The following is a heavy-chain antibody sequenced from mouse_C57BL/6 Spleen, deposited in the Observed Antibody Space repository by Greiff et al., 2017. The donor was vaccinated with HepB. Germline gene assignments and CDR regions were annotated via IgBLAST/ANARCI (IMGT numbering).Heavy chain of an antibody. D-gene: IGHD2-4*01. V-gene: IGHV1-80*01. CDR2: IYPGDGDT. CDR3: ASDYDYDEGFAY. Sequence: VQLKESGAELVKPGASVKISCKASGYAFSSYWMNWVKQRPGKGLEWIGQIYPGDGDTNYNGKFKGKATLTADKSSSTAYMQLSSLTSEDSAVYFCASDYDYDEGFAYWGQGTLVTVSA. CDR1: GYAFSSYW. J-gene: IGHJ3*01.